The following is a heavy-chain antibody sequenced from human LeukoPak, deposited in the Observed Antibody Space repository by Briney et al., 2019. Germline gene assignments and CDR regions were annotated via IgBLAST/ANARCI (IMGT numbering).Heavy chain of an antibody. V-gene: IGHV4-38-2*01. Sequence: SETLSLTCAVSGYSIRSGYSWGWIRQPPRKGLEWIGSIFHSGSTYYNPSLKSRVTISIDTSKNQFSLRLSSVTAADTAVYYCARVYYGDYHFDYWGQGTLVTVSS. CDR2: IFHSGST. CDR3: ARVYYGDYHFDY. J-gene: IGHJ4*02. D-gene: IGHD4-17*01. CDR1: GYSIRSGYS.